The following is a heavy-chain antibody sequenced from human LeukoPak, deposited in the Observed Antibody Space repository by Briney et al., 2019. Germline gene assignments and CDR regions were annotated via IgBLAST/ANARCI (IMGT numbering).Heavy chain of an antibody. CDR2: IKQDGSEK. D-gene: IGHD3-22*01. V-gene: IGHV3-7*01. Sequence: PGGSLRLSCAASGFTFSSYWMSWVRQAPGKGLEWVANIKQDGSEKYYVDSVKGRFTISRDNAKNSLYLQMNSLRAEDTAVYYCARGDYYDSSGLFNYCLSSWGQGTLVTVSS. CDR1: GFTFSSYW. CDR3: ARGDYYDSSGLFNYCLSS. J-gene: IGHJ5*02.